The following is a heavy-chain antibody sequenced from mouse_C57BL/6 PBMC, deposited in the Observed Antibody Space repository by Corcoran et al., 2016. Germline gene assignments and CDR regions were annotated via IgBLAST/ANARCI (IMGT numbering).Heavy chain of an antibody. CDR2: INPNNGGT. CDR1: GYTFTDYY. V-gene: IGHV1-26*01. J-gene: IGHJ3*01. CDR3: ARGGPGGFAY. Sequence: VQLQQSGPELVKPGASVKISCKASGYTFTDYYMNWGKQSHGKSLEWIGDINPNNGGTSYNQKFKGKATLTVDKSSSTAYMELRSLTSEDSAVYYCARGGPGGFAYWGQGTLVTVSA.